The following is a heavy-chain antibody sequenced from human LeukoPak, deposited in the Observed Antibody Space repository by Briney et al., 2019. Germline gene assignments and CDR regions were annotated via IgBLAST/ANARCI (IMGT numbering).Heavy chain of an antibody. J-gene: IGHJ4*02. CDR3: AKSPLQLYTFDY. D-gene: IGHD5-24*01. Sequence: GGSLRLSCAASGFTLRNYGMSGVRHAPLKGLEWVSAISGSGGSTYYADSVKGRFTISRDNSKNTLYLQMNSLRAEDTAVYYCAKSPLQLYTFDYWGQGTLVTVSS. V-gene: IGHV3-23*01. CDR1: GFTLRNYG. CDR2: ISGSGGST.